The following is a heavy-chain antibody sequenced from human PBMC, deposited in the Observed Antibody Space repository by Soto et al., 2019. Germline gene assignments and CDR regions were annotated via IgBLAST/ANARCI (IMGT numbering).Heavy chain of an antibody. D-gene: IGHD3-10*01. Sequence: QITLKESGPTLVKPTQTLTLTCSFSGFSLSTTGVGVGWIRQSPGKALEWLAINYWENRKRYSPSLKSRVTITQDPTTAQVVLTGTNMDPVDTGTSDCALSLWVGEAHWGRGALVTVAS. CDR1: GFSLSTTGVG. CDR2: NYWENRK. J-gene: IGHJ1*01. V-gene: IGHV2-5*02. CDR3: ALSLWVGEAH.